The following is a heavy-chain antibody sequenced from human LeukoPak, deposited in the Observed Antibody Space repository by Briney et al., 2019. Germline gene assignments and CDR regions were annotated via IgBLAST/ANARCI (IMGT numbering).Heavy chain of an antibody. J-gene: IGHJ4*02. CDR3: ARGGRRDGYNCPDY. Sequence: GRSLKLSCAASGFTFSSYAMHWVRQAPGKGLEWVAVISYDGSNKYYADSVKGRFTISRDNSKNTLYLQMNSLRAEDTAVYYCARGGRRDGYNCPDYWGQGTLVTVSS. CDR1: GFTFSSYA. CDR2: ISYDGSNK. D-gene: IGHD5-24*01. V-gene: IGHV3-30-3*01.